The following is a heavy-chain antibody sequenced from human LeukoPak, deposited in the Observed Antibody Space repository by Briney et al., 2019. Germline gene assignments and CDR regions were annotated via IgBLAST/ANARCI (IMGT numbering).Heavy chain of an antibody. J-gene: IGHJ3*01. CDR1: GFTVSSNY. V-gene: IGHV3-53*01. D-gene: IGHD3-9*01. CDR2: IYSGGST. Sequence: PGGSLRLSCGASGFTVSSNYVTWVRQAPGKGLEWVSLIYSGGSTCYADFVKGRFTISRDNSKNTVYLQMNNLRAEDTAVYYCARGRDPYEILARNLIDAFDVWGQGTMVTVSS. CDR3: ARGRDPYEILARNLIDAFDV.